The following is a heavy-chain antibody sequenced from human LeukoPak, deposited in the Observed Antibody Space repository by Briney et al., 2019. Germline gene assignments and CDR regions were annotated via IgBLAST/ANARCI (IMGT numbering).Heavy chain of an antibody. CDR2: ISYDGSNK. Sequence: GGSLRLSCAASGFTFRSYAMHWVRQAPGKGLEWVAVISYDGSNKYHADSVKGRFTISRDNSKNTLSLQMNSLRAEDTAVYYCARAGYNWNYVETWGLGTLVTVSS. CDR1: GFTFRSYA. J-gene: IGHJ4*02. CDR3: ARAGYNWNYVET. D-gene: IGHD1-20*01. V-gene: IGHV3-30-3*01.